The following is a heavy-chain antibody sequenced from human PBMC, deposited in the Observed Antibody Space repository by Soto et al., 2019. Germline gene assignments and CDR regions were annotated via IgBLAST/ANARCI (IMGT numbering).Heavy chain of an antibody. CDR1: GFTFSSYW. J-gene: IGHJ6*02. Sequence: EVQLVESGVGLVQPGGSLRLSCAASGFTFSSYWIHWVRQAPGKGLVWVSRIKGDGSRTDYADSVKGRFTISRDNAKNTVYLQMNSLRDEDTAVYYCARGLPGYYGMDVWGQGTTVTVSS. D-gene: IGHD4-17*01. V-gene: IGHV3-74*01. CDR3: ARGLPGYYGMDV. CDR2: IKGDGSRT.